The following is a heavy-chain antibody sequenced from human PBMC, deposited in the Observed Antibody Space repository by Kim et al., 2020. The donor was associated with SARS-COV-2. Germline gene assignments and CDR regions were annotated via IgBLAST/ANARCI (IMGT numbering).Heavy chain of an antibody. D-gene: IGHD4-17*01. J-gene: IGHJ6*02. V-gene: IGHV3-23*01. CDR1: GFTFSSYA. Sequence: GGSLRLSCAASGFTFSSYAMSWVRQAPGKGLEWVSGISGSGGSTYYADSVKGRFTISRDNSKNTLYLQMNSLRAEDTALYYCAKAIIGAHGDYDDGMDGWGQGTTVTVSS. CDR3: AKAIIGAHGDYDDGMDG. CDR2: ISGSGGST.